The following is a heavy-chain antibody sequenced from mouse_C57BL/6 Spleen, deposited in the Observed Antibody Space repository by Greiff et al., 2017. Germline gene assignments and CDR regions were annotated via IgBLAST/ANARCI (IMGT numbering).Heavy chain of an antibody. CDR3: ASITTVVEGEAMDY. J-gene: IGHJ4*01. Sequence: VQLKQSGPELVKPGASVKISCKASGYAFSSSWMNWVKQRPGKGLEWIGRIYPGDGDTNYNGKFKGKATLTADKSSSTAYMQLSSLTSEDSAVYFCASITTVVEGEAMDYWGQGTSVTVSS. D-gene: IGHD1-1*01. V-gene: IGHV1-82*01. CDR2: IYPGDGDT. CDR1: GYAFSSSW.